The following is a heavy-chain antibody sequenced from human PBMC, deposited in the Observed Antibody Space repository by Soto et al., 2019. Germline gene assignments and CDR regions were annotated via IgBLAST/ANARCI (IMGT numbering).Heavy chain of an antibody. D-gene: IGHD3-16*01. CDR3: ARDGDVNTGFGKGY. J-gene: IGHJ4*02. CDR2: ITSSSSYI. Sequence: PGGSLRLSCAASGFTFSSYTMNWVRQAPGKGLEWVSSITSSSSYIYYADSVKGRFTISRDNAKNTLYLQMTSLSAEDTAMYYCARDGDVNTGFGKGYWGQGTLVTVSS. V-gene: IGHV3-21*06. CDR1: GFTFSSYT.